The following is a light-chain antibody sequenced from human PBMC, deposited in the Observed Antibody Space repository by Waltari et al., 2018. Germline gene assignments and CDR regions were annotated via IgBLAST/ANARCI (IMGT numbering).Light chain of an antibody. CDR3: QQSYSSPLT. V-gene: IGKV1-39*01. CDR2: GAS. CDR1: QTVSTF. J-gene: IGKJ4*01. Sequence: DIQMTQSPSSLSASVGDRVIITCRASQTVSTFLNWYQQKPGKAPALLTYGASSLQSGVPSRFSGSGSGTDFTLTISSLQPEDFATYFCQQSYSSPLTFGAGTKVEI.